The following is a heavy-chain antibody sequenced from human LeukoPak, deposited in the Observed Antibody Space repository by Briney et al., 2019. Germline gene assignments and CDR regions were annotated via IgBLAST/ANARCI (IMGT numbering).Heavy chain of an antibody. CDR3: ARDRNYCSNGVCYDVFDI. Sequence: GGSLRLSCAASGFTFSSYSMNWVRQAPGKGLEWVSSISSSSSYIYCADSVKGRFTISRDNAKNSLYLQMNSLRAEDTAVYYCARDRNYCSNGVCYDVFDIWGQGTVVTVSS. CDR2: ISSSSSYI. CDR1: GFTFSSYS. V-gene: IGHV3-21*01. J-gene: IGHJ3*02. D-gene: IGHD2-8*01.